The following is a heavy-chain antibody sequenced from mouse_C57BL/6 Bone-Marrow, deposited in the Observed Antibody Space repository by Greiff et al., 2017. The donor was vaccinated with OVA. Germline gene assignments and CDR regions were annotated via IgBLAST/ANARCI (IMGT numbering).Heavy chain of an antibody. CDR2: ISSGSSTL. Sequence: EVKLVESGGGLVKPGGSLKLSCAASGFTFSDYGMHWVRQAPEKGLEWVAYISSGSSTLYYADTVKGRFTISRDNAKNTLFLLMTSLRSEDTAMYYCARSVYRSWLAYWGKGTLVTVSA. CDR3: ARSVYRSWLAY. D-gene: IGHD2-1*01. V-gene: IGHV5-17*01. J-gene: IGHJ3*01. CDR1: GFTFSDYG.